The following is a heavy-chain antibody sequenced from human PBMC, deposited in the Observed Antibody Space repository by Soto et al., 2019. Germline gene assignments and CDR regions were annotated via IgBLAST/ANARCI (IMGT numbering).Heavy chain of an antibody. CDR2: IFSSDSSA. CDR1: GFTFSSYS. V-gene: IGHV5-51*03. CDR3: GTWRGSSWFDY. J-gene: IGHJ4*02. Sequence: GESLKISCKASGFTFSSYSLGWVRHMPGKGLQWMGNIFSSDSSAKYSPSFIGQVTISVDRSINTAYLQWSSLKASDTAIYYCGTWRGSSWFDYWGPGTLVTVSS. D-gene: IGHD2-2*01.